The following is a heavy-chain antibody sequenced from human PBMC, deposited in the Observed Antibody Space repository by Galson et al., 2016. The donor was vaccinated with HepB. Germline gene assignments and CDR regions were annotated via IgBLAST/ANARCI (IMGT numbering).Heavy chain of an antibody. D-gene: IGHD3-16*01. Sequence: SETLSLTCGVSGASFSENYWSWIRQTPGKGLEWIGEINYRGSTNYNPSLKSRVTTSVDTSKHQFSLKLTSVTAADTAVYFCARGTVGRYGPQGTFDVWGQGTLVTVSS. CDR1: GASFSENY. J-gene: IGHJ3*01. CDR2: INYRGST. V-gene: IGHV4-34*01. CDR3: ARGTVGRYGPQGTFDV.